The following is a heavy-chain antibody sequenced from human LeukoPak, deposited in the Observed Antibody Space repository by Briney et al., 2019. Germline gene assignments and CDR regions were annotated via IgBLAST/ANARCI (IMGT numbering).Heavy chain of an antibody. CDR3: VPTYFSDSSTFYPDY. V-gene: IGHV3-73*01. CDR2: VRKKADNYAT. D-gene: IGHD3-22*01. Sequence: GGTLRLSCAAFVFTFSDSAMHWVRQASGQGLVWVVRVRKKADNYATAYAASVKGRFTISRDDSNNTAYLQMNSLKTEDTAVYYCVPTYFSDSSTFYPDYWGQGTLVTVSS. CDR1: VFTFSDSA. J-gene: IGHJ4*02.